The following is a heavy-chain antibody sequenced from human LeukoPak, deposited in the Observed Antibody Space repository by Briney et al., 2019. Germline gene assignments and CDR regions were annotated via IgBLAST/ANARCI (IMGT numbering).Heavy chain of an antibody. CDR2: MNHDGTTT. Sequence: PGGSLRLSCSASGFTFPSYWMNWVRQGPGEGLVFVSNMNHDGTTTNYSYSGKGRFTMSRDNARNTVFLQMDSLRAEDTAVYYCGRDNYGSIDYWGQGILVTVSS. D-gene: IGHD3-10*01. J-gene: IGHJ4*02. V-gene: IGHV3-74*01. CDR3: GRDNYGSIDY. CDR1: GFTFPSYW.